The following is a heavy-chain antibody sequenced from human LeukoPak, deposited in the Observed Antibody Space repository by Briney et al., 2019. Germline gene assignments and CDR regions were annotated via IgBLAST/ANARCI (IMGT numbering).Heavy chain of an antibody. CDR3: QGTTYYYDSSGYYSLDY. D-gene: IGHD3-22*01. Sequence: PGGSLRLSCAASGFTFSNAWMNWVRQAPGKGLEWVGRIKSKTDGGTTDYAAPVKGRFTISRDDSKNTLYLQMNSLKTEDTAVYYCQGTTYYYDSSGYYSLDYWGQGTLVTVSS. J-gene: IGHJ4*02. CDR1: GFTFSNAW. CDR2: IKSKTDGGTT. V-gene: IGHV3-15*07.